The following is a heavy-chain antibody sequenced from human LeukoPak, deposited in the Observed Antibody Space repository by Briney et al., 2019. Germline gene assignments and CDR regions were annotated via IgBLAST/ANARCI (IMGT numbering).Heavy chain of an antibody. CDR2: IYYSGST. V-gene: IGHV4-39*01. D-gene: IGHD2-8*01. Sequence: SETLSLTCTVSGGSISSSSYYWGWIRQPPGKGLEWIGSIYYSGSTYYNPSLKSRVTISVDTSKNQFSLELRSVTAADTAIYYCARHYVFVYGGSSFDYWGQGTLVTVSS. CDR1: GGSISSSSYY. CDR3: ARHYVFVYGGSSFDY. J-gene: IGHJ4*02.